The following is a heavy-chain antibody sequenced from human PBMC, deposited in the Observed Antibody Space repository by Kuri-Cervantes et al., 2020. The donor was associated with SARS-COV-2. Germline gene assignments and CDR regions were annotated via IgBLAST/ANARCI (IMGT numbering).Heavy chain of an antibody. CDR3: ARKSNWAAFFDY. CDR1: GDSISSYY. D-gene: IGHD7-27*01. CDR2: IYYRGST. Sequence: SETLSLTCTVSGDSISSYYWSWIRQPTVKGLEWIGYIYYRGSTNYNRSLKGRVTIAVDTSKNQFSLKLSSVTAADTAVYYCARKSNWAAFFDYWGQGTLVTVSS. J-gene: IGHJ4*02. V-gene: IGHV4-59*01.